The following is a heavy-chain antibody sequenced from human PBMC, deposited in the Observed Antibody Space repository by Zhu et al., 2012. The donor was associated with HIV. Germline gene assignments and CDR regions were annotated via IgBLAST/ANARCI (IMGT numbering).Heavy chain of an antibody. Sequence: EVQLLESGGGLVQPGGSLRLSCAASGFIFSNFGMNWVRQAPGKGLEWVSGISNNGGSTYNADSVKGRFTISRDNSKNTLYLQMNSLGADDTAVYYCAKDRITISAFDIWGQGTMVTVSS. CDR1: GFIFSNFG. D-gene: IGHD3-3*01. J-gene: IGHJ3*02. CDR2: ISNNGGST. CDR3: AKDRITISAFDI. V-gene: IGHV3-23*01.